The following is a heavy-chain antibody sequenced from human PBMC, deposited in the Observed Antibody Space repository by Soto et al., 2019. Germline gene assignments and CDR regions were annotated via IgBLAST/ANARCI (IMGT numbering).Heavy chain of an antibody. Sequence: QVQLQQWGAGLLKPSKTLSLTCAVYGGSFSGYYWSWIRQPPGKGLEWIGEINHSGSTNYNPSLKSRVTISVDTSKNQFSLKLSSVTAADTAVYYCARGWSGWRVWLDYWGQGTLVTVSS. CDR2: INHSGST. CDR1: GGSFSGYY. V-gene: IGHV4-34*01. J-gene: IGHJ4*02. D-gene: IGHD6-19*01. CDR3: ARGWSGWRVWLDY.